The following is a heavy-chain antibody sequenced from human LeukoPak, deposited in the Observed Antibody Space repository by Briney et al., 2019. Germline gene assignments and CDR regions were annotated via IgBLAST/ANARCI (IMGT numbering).Heavy chain of an antibody. J-gene: IGHJ4*02. CDR3: ARGAAESSGWSSYFDY. CDR1: GYTFTSYD. V-gene: IGHV1-8*01. Sequence: ASVKVSCKASGYTFTSYDINWVRQATGQGLEWMGWMNPNSGNTGYAQKFQGRVTMTRNTSISTAYMELSSLRSEDTAVYYCARGAAESSGWSSYFDYWGQGTLVTVSS. CDR2: MNPNSGNT. D-gene: IGHD6-19*01.